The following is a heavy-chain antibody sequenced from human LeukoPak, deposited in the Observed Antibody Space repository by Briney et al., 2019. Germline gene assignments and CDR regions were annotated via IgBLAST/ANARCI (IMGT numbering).Heavy chain of an antibody. CDR1: GFTFSSYG. CDR3: ARGPIQLDAFDI. J-gene: IGHJ3*02. V-gene: IGHV3-23*01. CDR2: ISGSGGST. D-gene: IGHD5-18*01. Sequence: GGSLRLSCAASGFTFSSYGMSWVRQAPGKGLEWVSAISGSGGSTYYADSVKGRFTISRDNSKNTLYLQMNSLRAEDTAVYYCARGPIQLDAFDIWGQGTMVTVSS.